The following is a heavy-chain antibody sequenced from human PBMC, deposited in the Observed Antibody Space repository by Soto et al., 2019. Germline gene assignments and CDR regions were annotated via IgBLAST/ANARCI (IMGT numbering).Heavy chain of an antibody. J-gene: IGHJ4*02. V-gene: IGHV4-4*02. Sequence: QLRLQESGPGLVKPSGTLSLTCTVSGGSISTSVWWTWVRLPPGKGLHWIGEVFHDGNTNYNPSLQSRLSISVDKSTSQFSLRLTSVTAADTAVYYCARKAWTRLDYWGQGALVTVSS. D-gene: IGHD1-1*01. CDR2: VFHDGNT. CDR3: ARKAWTRLDY. CDR1: GGSISTSVW.